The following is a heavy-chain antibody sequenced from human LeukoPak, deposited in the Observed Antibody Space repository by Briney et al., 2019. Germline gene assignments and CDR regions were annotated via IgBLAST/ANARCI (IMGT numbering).Heavy chain of an antibody. CDR2: IRYDGSNK. J-gene: IGHJ3*02. CDR3: AKADATIGGAFDT. CDR1: GFTFSSYG. V-gene: IGHV3-30*02. D-gene: IGHD3-16*01. Sequence: PGGCLRLSCAASGFTFSSYGMHWVRLAPSKGVEWVALIRYDGSNKYYADSVKGRFTISRDNPRSTLYLEMSILRAEDTAVYYCAKADATIGGAFDTWGQGTMVIVSS.